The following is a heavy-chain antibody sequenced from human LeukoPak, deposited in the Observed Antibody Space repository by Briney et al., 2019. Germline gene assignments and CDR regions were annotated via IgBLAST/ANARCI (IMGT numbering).Heavy chain of an antibody. Sequence: PSETLSLTCAVYGGSFSGYCWSWIRQPPGKGLEWIGYIYYSGSTNYNPSLKSRVTISVDTSKNQFSLKLSSVTAADTAVYYCAGTYKYYYYYYMDVWGKGTTVTISS. D-gene: IGHD1-14*01. CDR2: IYYSGST. CDR1: GGSFSGYC. J-gene: IGHJ6*03. CDR3: AGTYKYYYYYYMDV. V-gene: IGHV4-59*01.